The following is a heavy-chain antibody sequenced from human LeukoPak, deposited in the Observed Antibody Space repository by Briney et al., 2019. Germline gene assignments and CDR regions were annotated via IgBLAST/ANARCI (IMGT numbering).Heavy chain of an antibody. J-gene: IGHJ3*01. Sequence: PSETLSLTCAVSDVSISTESYYWGWVSLPPGKGLEWIAYVYYTVGTAYTPSLKSRATISVDMSKNQFFLDLTSVAAADTPVYYSGRPDYTPARKIRVTISVDMSKNQFSLDLPSVTAADTTVYCGASHVEDVRRSQGAFDVGGEGT. V-gene: IGHV4-39*01. CDR3: GRPDYTPARKIRVTISVDMSKNQFSLDLPSVTAADTTVYCGASHVEDVRRSQGAFDV. D-gene: IGHD3-9*01. CDR2: VYYTVGT. CDR1: DVSISTESYY.